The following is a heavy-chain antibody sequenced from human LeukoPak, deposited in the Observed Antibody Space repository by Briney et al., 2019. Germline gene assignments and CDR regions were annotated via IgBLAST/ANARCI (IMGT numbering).Heavy chain of an antibody. CDR3: ARRSSPGYYSSYYYHGLDV. Sequence: GGSLRLSCAASGFTFSSYLMNWVRQAPGKGLEWVSAISGSGGSTYYADSVKGRFTISRDFSKNTLHLQMNSLRADDTAVYFCARRSSPGYYSSYYYHGLDVWGQGTTVTVSS. CDR2: ISGSGGST. D-gene: IGHD2-15*01. V-gene: IGHV3-23*01. CDR1: GFTFSSYL. J-gene: IGHJ6*02.